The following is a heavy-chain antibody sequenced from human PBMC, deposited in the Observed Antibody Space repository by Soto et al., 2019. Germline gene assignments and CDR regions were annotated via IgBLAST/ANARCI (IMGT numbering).Heavy chain of an antibody. J-gene: IGHJ6*02. CDR2: ISTGGSYI. Sequence: EVQLVESGGGLVKPEGSLRLSCVASGFTFSSYAMNWVRQAPGKGLEWVSSISTGGSYIYYADSVKGRFTISRDNAKNSLFLQMNSLRAEDTAVFYCARDFHYGMDVWGQGITVTVSS. CDR3: ARDFHYGMDV. V-gene: IGHV3-21*01. CDR1: GFTFSSYA.